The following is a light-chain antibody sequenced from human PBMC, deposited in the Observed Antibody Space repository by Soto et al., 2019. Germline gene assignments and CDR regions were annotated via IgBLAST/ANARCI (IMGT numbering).Light chain of an antibody. Sequence: DIQMPQSPSSLSASVGDRVTITCRASQGFSTYLNWYQQKPGTAPNLLIYAASTLQSGVPSRFSGSGSETDFTLTISSLQPEDFATYSCQQSYSTTWTFGQGTKVEIK. V-gene: IGKV1-39*01. J-gene: IGKJ1*01. CDR2: AAS. CDR3: QQSYSTTWT. CDR1: QGFSTY.